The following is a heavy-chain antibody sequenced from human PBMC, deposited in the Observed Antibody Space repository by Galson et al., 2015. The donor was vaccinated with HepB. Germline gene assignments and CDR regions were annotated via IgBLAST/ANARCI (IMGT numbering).Heavy chain of an antibody. CDR1: GFTVITNY. CDR2: IYSGGYR. D-gene: IGHD2-2*01. J-gene: IGHJ4*02. Sequence: SLRLSCAASGFTVITNYLSWVRQAPGKGLEWVSIIYSGGYRSYADSVKGRFTISRDNSKNTVYLQMNSLRAEETAVYYCARATSGGYFSRTSCYYFDYWGQGALVTVSS. CDR3: ARATSGGYFSRTSCYYFDY. V-gene: IGHV3-53*01.